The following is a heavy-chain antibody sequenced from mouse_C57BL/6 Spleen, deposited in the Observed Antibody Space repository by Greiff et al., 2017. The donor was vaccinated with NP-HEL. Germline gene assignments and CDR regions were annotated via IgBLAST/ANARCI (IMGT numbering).Heavy chain of an antibody. CDR3: ARGGGYWDY. V-gene: IGHV5-4*01. Sequence: EVQVVESGGGLVKPGGSLKLSCAASGFTFSSYAMSWVRQTPEKRLEWVATISDGGSYTYYPDNVKGRFTISRDNAKNNLYLQMSHLKSEDTAMYYCARGGGYWDYWGQGTTLTVSS. CDR1: GFTFSSYA. J-gene: IGHJ2*01. D-gene: IGHD2-3*01. CDR2: ISDGGSYT.